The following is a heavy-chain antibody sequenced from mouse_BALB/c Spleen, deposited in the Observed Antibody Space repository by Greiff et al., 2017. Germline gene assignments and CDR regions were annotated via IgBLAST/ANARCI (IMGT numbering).Heavy chain of an antibody. D-gene: IGHD2-4*01. J-gene: IGHJ4*01. CDR3: ARFLYDYDGGRSAMDY. CDR1: GFSLTSYG. V-gene: IGHV2-9*02. Sequence: VKLVESGPGLVAPSQSLSITCTVSGFSLTSYGVHWVRQPPGKDLEWLGVIWAGGSTNYNSALMSRLSISKDNSKSQVFLKMNSLQTDDTAMYYCARFLYDYDGGRSAMDYWGQGTSVTVSS. CDR2: IWAGGST.